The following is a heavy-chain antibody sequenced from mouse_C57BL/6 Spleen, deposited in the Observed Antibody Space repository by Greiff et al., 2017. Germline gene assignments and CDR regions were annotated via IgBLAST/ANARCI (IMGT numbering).Heavy chain of an antibody. J-gene: IGHJ2*01. D-gene: IGHD1-1*01. V-gene: IGHV1-42*01. CDR1: GYSFTGYY. Sequence: VQLQQSGPELVKPGASVKISCKASGYSFTGYYMNWVKQSPEKSLEWIGEINPSTGGTTYNQKFKAKATLTVDKSSSTAYMQLKSLTSEDSAVYYCAREDYGSRNFDYWGQGTTHTVSS. CDR3: AREDYGSRNFDY. CDR2: INPSTGGT.